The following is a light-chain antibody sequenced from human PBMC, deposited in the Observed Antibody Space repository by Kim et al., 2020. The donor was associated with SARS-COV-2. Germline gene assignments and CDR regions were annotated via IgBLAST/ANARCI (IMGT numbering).Light chain of an antibody. CDR2: DVS. V-gene: IGLV2-14*03. CDR3: ASYTSTYTWV. Sequence: QSITISSTGTSSDIGISDYVSWSQQHPGKAPKLMIYDVSKRPSGVSDRFSGSKSGNTASLTISGLQAEDEADYYCASYTSTYTWVFGGGTQLTVL. J-gene: IGLJ3*02. CDR1: SSDIGISDY.